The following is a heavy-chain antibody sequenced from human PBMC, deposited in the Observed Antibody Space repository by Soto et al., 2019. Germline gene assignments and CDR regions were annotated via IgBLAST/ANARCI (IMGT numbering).Heavy chain of an antibody. J-gene: IGHJ4*02. Sequence: GGSLRLSCAASGFTYTTYAMTWVRQAPGKGLEWVSSISGNGDSTYYADSVKGRFTISRDNSKNILYLQMTSLRAEDTAVYYCANGLGYCSGATCYIYANWGQGTLVTVSS. D-gene: IGHD2-2*02. V-gene: IGHV3-23*01. CDR3: ANGLGYCSGATCYIYAN. CDR2: ISGNGDST. CDR1: GFTYTTYA.